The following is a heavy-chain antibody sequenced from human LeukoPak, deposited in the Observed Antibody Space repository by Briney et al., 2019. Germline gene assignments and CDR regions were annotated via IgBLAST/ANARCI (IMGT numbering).Heavy chain of an antibody. Sequence: ASVKVSCKASGYTFTSYAMNWVRQAPGQGLEWMGWINTNTGNPTYAQGFTGRFVFSLDTSVSTAYLQISSLKAEDTAVYYCARDTHAQSYNWNDDGIDYWGQGTLVTVSS. V-gene: IGHV7-4-1*02. J-gene: IGHJ4*02. CDR3: ARDTHAQSYNWNDDGIDY. CDR2: INTNTGNP. D-gene: IGHD1-1*01. CDR1: GYTFTSYA.